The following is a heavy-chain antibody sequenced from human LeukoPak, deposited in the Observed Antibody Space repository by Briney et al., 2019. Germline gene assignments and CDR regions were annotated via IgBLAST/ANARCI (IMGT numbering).Heavy chain of an antibody. CDR3: AKGMGSSGWYGRNFDY. CDR1: GFTFSSYA. V-gene: IGHV3-23*01. Sequence: GGSLRLSCAASGFTFSSYAMSWVRQAPGKGLEWVSAISGSGGSTYYADSVKGHFTISRDNSKNTLYLQMNSLRAEDTAVYYCAKGMGSSGWYGRNFDYWGQGTLVTVSS. CDR2: ISGSGGST. D-gene: IGHD6-19*01. J-gene: IGHJ4*02.